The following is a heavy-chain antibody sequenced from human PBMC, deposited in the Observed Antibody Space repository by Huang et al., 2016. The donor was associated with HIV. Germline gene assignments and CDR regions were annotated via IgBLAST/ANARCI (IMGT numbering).Heavy chain of an antibody. V-gene: IGHV5-51*03. J-gene: IGHJ3*02. CDR3: ARRRRGGFDI. Sequence: EVQLVQSGAEVKRPGESPKISCQGSRYNFAGYWVGWVRQMPGKGLEWMGSIYFDDSEARYSPSLQGQVTIAADTSLYSSYLQWTSLRAADTAIFYCARRRRGGFDIWGQGTLVTVSS. D-gene: IGHD2-15*01. CDR1: RYNFAGYW. CDR2: IYFDDSEA.